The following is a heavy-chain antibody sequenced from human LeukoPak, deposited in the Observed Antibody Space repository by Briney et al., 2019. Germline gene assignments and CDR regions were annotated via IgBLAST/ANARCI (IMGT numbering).Heavy chain of an antibody. CDR1: GFTFSSYW. J-gene: IGHJ4*02. V-gene: IGHV3-74*01. D-gene: IGHD3-3*02. CDR3: ARVSVGRYYFDN. CDR2: INSDGSST. Sequence: GGSLRLSCAASGFTFSSYWMHWVRQAPGKGLVWVSRINSDGSSTSYADSVKGRFTISRDSAKNTLYLQMNSLRAEDTAVYYCARVSVGRYYFDNWGQGTPVTVS.